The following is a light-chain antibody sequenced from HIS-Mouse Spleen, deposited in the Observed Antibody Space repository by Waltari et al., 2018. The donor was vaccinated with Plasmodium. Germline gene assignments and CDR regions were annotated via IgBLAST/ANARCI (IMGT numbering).Light chain of an antibody. CDR1: ALPKKY. CDR3: YSTDSSGNHRV. Sequence: SYELPQPPSVSVSPGQTARITCSGDALPKKYSYWYQQKSGQAPVLGIYEDSKRPSGIPERFSGSSSGTMATLTISGAQVEDEADYYCYSTDSSGNHRVFGGGTKLTVL. V-gene: IGLV3-10*01. J-gene: IGLJ3*02. CDR2: EDS.